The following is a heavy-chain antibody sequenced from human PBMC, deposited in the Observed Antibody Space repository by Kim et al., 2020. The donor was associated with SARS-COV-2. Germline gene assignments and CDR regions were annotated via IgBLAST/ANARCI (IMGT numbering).Heavy chain of an antibody. J-gene: IGHJ2*01. V-gene: IGHV3-15*01. CDR1: GFTFSNAW. CDR3: TTEWGTVGSYWYFDH. D-gene: IGHD4-17*01. CDR2: IKSKTDGGTT. Sequence: GGSLRLSCAASGFTFSNAWMSWVRQAPGKGLEWVGRIKSKTDGGTTDYAAPVKGRFTISRDDSKNTLYLQMNSLKTEDTAVYYCTTEWGTVGSYWYFDHWGRGTLVTVSS.